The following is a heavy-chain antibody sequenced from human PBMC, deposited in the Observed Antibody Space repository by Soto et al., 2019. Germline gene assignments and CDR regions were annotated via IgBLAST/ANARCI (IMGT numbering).Heavy chain of an antibody. CDR1: GDSIRSYC. J-gene: IGHJ4*02. V-gene: IGHV4-59*01. CDR3: ARCFSGNYPSRTEEQYYFDS. CDR2: IYYSGYT. D-gene: IGHD1-26*01. Sequence: PSETLSLTCTVSGDSIRSYCWSWIRQPPGKGLEWIGYIYYSGYTSYNPSLKSRVTISVDTSKNQLSLKLNSVTAVDTAVYYCARCFSGNYPSRTEEQYYFDSWGQGSMLTFSS.